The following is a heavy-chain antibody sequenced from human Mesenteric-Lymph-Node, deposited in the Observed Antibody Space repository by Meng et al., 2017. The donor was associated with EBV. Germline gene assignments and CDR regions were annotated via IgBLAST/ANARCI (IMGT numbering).Heavy chain of an antibody. CDR1: GDSVSNGDYS. CDR2: IYHSGPS. V-gene: IGHV4-30-2*01. J-gene: IGHJ2*01. Sequence: HESGSGLVEPSQPLSLTCAVSGDSVSNGDYSWSWIRQPSGKGLEWIGHIYHSGPSYYNPSLRSRVSISLDRAKNEFSLMLNSVTAADTAFYYCARSFNGDWPFFDLWGRGTLVTVSS. D-gene: IGHD4-17*01. CDR3: ARSFNGDWPFFDL.